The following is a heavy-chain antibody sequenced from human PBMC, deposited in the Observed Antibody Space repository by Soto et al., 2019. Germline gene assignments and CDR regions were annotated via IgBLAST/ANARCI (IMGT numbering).Heavy chain of an antibody. CDR3: ARFLWSDTSLYYFDY. V-gene: IGHV2-5*02. J-gene: IGHJ4*02. D-gene: IGHD3-3*01. CDR2: IYWDDDK. CDR1: GFSLTGSGVG. Sequence: QITLKESGPTLVKPTQTLTLTCTFSGFSLTGSGVGVGWIRQPPGKALEWLALIYWDDDKRYSPSLKSRLTIXXDXSXXQVALTMTNMDPVDTATYYCARFLWSDTSLYYFDYWGQGTLVTVSS.